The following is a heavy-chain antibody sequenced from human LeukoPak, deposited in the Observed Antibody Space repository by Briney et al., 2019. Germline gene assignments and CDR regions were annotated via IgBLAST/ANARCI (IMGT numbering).Heavy chain of an antibody. J-gene: IGHJ1*01. V-gene: IGHV3-30*02. CDR2: IRYDGSNK. CDR1: GFTFSSYA. CDR3: AKGREVSRVPALIKLAEYFQH. Sequence: PGGSLRLSCAASGFTFSSYAMHWVRQAPGKGLEWVAFIRYDGSNKYYADSVKGRFTISRGNSRNTLYLQMNSLRAEDTAVYYCAKGREVSRVPALIKLAEYFQHWGQGTLVTVSS. D-gene: IGHD2-2*01.